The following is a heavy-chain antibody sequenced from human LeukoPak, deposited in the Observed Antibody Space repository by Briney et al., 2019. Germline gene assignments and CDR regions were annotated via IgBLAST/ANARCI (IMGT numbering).Heavy chain of an antibody. CDR3: ATGGSGSFPGALDAFDI. D-gene: IGHD1-26*01. CDR1: GYSFTSYD. V-gene: IGHV1-8*01. CDR2: MNPDTGKT. J-gene: IGHJ3*02. Sequence: ASVKVSCKASGYSFTSYDINWVRQATGQGLEWMGWMNPDTGKTGYAQKFQGRVTMTRNTSISTAYMELSSLRSEDTAVYYCATGGSGSFPGALDAFDIWGQGTMVTVSS.